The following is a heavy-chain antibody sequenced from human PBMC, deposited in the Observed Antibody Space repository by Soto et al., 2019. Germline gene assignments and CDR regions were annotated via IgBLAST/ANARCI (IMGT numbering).Heavy chain of an antibody. Sequence: RLCRTGPFSGGSISSGGYYWSWIRQHPGKGLEWIGYIYYSWSTYYNPSLKSRVTISVDTSKNQFSLKLSSVTAADTAGYYCARLDSSDWFDPWGQGTLVTVYS. D-gene: IGHD3-22*01. V-gene: IGHV4-31*03. CDR2: IYYSWST. J-gene: IGHJ5*02. CDR3: ARLDSSDWFDP. CDR1: GGSISSGGYY.